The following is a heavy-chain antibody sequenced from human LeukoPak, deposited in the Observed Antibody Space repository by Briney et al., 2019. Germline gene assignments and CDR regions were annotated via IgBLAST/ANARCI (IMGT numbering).Heavy chain of an antibody. Sequence: VASVKVSCKASGYTFTSYYMHWVRQAPGQGLEWMGIINPSGGSTSYAQKFQGRVTMTRDTSMSTVYMELSSLRSEDTAVYYCASAAGRYSSSWDAFDIWGQGTMVTVSS. D-gene: IGHD6-13*01. CDR2: INPSGGST. CDR3: ASAAGRYSSSWDAFDI. J-gene: IGHJ3*02. CDR1: GYTFTSYY. V-gene: IGHV1-46*01.